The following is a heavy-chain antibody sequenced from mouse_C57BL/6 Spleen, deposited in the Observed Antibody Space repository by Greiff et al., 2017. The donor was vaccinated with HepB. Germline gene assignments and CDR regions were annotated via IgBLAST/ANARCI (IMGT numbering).Heavy chain of an antibody. V-gene: IGHV1-85*01. CDR1: GYTFTSYD. Sequence: VQLQQSGPELVKPGASVKLSCKASGYTFTSYDINWVKQRPGQGLEWIGWIYPRDGSTKYNEKFKGKATLTVDTSSSTAYMELHSLTSEDSAVYFCARSLDYYGSSLFAYWGQGTLVTVSA. D-gene: IGHD1-1*01. CDR2: IYPRDGST. J-gene: IGHJ3*01. CDR3: ARSLDYYGSSLFAY.